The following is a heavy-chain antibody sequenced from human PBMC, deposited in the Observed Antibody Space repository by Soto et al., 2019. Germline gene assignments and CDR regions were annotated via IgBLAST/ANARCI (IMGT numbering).Heavy chain of an antibody. CDR1: GYTFTNYD. Sequence: ASVKVSCKASGYTFTNYDINWVRQATGQGPEYMGWMNPSGGSTSYAQKFQGRVTMIRDTSTSTVYMEVSSLRSEDTAVYYCATCSGGSCYSRYYYYYGMDAWGQGTTVTVSS. J-gene: IGHJ6*02. CDR2: MNPSGGST. V-gene: IGHV1-8*01. CDR3: ATCSGGSCYSRYYYYYGMDA. D-gene: IGHD2-15*01.